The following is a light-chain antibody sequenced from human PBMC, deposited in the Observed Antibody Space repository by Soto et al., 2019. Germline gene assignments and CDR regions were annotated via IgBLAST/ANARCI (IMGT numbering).Light chain of an antibody. J-gene: IGLJ1*01. CDR1: SSDVGGYNY. CDR3: ISYTSSGIDYV. CDR2: EVS. V-gene: IGLV2-14*01. Sequence: QSALTQPASVSGSPGQSITISCTGTSSDVGGYNYVSWYQQHPGKAPKLMIYEVSNRPSGVSNRFSGSKSGNTASLTISGLQAEDEADDDFISYTSSGIDYVFGTGTKLPVL.